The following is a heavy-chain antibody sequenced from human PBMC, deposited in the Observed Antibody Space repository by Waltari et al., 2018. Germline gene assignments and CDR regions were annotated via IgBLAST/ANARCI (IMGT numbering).Heavy chain of an antibody. Sequence: EVQLVESGGGLVKPGGSLRLSCAASGFTFSSYSMNWVRQAPGKGLEWVSSISSSSYIYYADSVKGRFTISRDNAKNSLYLQMNSLRAEDTAVYYCARDSRSGGSRYFDYWGQGTLVTVSS. CDR3: ARDSRSGGSRYFDY. CDR2: ISSSSYI. J-gene: IGHJ4*02. D-gene: IGHD2-15*01. V-gene: IGHV3-21*01. CDR1: GFTFSSYS.